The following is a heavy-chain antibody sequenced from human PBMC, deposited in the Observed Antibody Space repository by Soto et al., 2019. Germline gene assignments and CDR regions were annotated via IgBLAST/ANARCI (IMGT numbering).Heavy chain of an antibody. V-gene: IGHV4-39*07. J-gene: IGHJ3*02. CDR2: IYYSGST. CDR3: ARPRVWLVVTAIRPHDAFDI. CDR1: GGSISSSSYY. Sequence: SETLSLTCIVSGGSISSSSYYWGWIRQPPGKGLEWIGSIYYSGSTYYNPSLKSRVTISVDTSKNQFSLKLSSVTAADTAVYYCARPRVWLVVTAIRPHDAFDIWGQGTMVTVSS. D-gene: IGHD2-21*02.